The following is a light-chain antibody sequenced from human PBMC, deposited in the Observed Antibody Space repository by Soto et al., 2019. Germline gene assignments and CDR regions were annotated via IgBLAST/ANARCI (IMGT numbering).Light chain of an antibody. J-gene: IGKJ2*01. CDR1: QGISSY. Sequence: DIQLTQSPSFLSASVGDRVTITCRASQGISSYLAWYQQKPGKAPKLLIYAASTLQSGVPSRFSGSGSGTELTLTISSLQPEDFATDYCQQLNSYLLHTFGQGTKLEIK. CDR3: QQLNSYLLHT. V-gene: IGKV1-9*01. CDR2: AAS.